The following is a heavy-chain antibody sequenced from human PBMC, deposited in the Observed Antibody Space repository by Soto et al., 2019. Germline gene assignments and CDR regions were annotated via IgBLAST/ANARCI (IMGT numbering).Heavy chain of an antibody. CDR3: AKDPQARSGPYYFDY. D-gene: IGHD3-3*01. J-gene: IGHJ4*02. Sequence: GGSLRLSCAASGFTSDDYAMHWVRQAPGKGPEWVSGISWNSGNIVYADSVKGRFTISRDNAKNSLYLQMNSLRPEDTALYYCAKDPQARSGPYYFDYWGQGTLVTVSS. V-gene: IGHV3-9*02. CDR1: GFTSDDYA. CDR2: ISWNSGNI.